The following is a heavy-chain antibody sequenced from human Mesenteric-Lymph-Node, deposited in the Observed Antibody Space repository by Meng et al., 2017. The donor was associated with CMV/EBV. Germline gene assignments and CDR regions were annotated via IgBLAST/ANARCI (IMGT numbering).Heavy chain of an antibody. CDR3: ARDSSPYYDFWSGYGNYGMDV. CDR2: ISYDGSNK. CDR1: GFTFSSYA. J-gene: IGHJ6*02. D-gene: IGHD3-3*01. V-gene: IGHV3-30-3*01. Sequence: GGSLRLSCAASGFTFSSYAMHWVRQAPGKGLEWVAVISYDGSNKYYADSVKGRFTISRDNSKNTLYLQMNSLRAEDTAVYYCARDSSPYYDFWSGYGNYGMDVWGQGTTVTVSS.